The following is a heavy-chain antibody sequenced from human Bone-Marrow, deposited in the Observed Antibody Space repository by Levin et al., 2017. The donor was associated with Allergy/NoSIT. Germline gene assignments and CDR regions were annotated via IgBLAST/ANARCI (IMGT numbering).Heavy chain of an antibody. CDR1: GLIISSYS. CDR2: ISSSSTAM. J-gene: IGHJ4*02. V-gene: IGHV3-48*04. CDR3: VRTGAAWDY. D-gene: IGHD6-25*01. Sequence: GGSLRLSCAASGLIISSYSMSWVRQAPGKGLEWVSYISSSSTAMYYGDSVKGRFTISRDNAKESLYLQMNSLRAEDTAVYYCVRTGAAWDYWGQGTLVTVSS.